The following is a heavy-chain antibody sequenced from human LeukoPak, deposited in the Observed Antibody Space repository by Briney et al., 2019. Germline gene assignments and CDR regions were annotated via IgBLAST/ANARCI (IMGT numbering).Heavy chain of an antibody. CDR3: AVAYVVVTNYYYYGMDV. Sequence: SVKVSCKASGGTFSSYAISWVRQAPGQGLEWMGGIIPIFGTANYAQKFQGRVTITADESTSTAYMELSSLRSEDTAVYYCAVAYVVVTNYYYYGMDVWGRGTTVTVSS. CDR1: GGTFSSYA. D-gene: IGHD2-21*02. J-gene: IGHJ6*02. CDR2: IIPIFGTA. V-gene: IGHV1-69*13.